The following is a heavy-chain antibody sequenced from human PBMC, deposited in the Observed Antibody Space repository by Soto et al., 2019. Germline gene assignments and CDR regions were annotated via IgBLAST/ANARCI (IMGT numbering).Heavy chain of an antibody. CDR3: AKDRGVVAGTGYYYYYGMDV. Sequence: VQLVESGGGLVQPGRSLRLSCAASGFTFDDYAMHWVRQAPGKGLEWVSGISWNSGSIGYADSVKGRFTISRDNAKNSLYLQMNSLRAEDTALYYCAKDRGVVAGTGYYYYYGMDVWGQGTTVTVSS. V-gene: IGHV3-9*01. J-gene: IGHJ6*02. CDR2: ISWNSGSI. CDR1: GFTFDDYA. D-gene: IGHD6-19*01.